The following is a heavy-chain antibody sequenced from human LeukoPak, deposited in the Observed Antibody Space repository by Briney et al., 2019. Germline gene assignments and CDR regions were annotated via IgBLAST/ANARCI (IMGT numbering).Heavy chain of an antibody. Sequence: GGSLRLSCAASGFTFSSYWMRWVRQPLGKGLVWVSRINPDGITTNYADSVKGRFTISRDNAKNTLYLQMNSLTVEDTALYYCVRIATVTTPDYWGQGTLVTVSS. CDR2: INPDGITT. D-gene: IGHD4-17*01. V-gene: IGHV3-74*01. CDR1: GFTFSSYW. CDR3: VRIATVTTPDY. J-gene: IGHJ4*02.